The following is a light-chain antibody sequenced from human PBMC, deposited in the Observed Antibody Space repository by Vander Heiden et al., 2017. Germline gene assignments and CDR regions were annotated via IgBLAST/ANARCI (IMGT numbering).Light chain of an antibody. CDR1: KLGDKC. Sequence: SSELTQPPSVSVPPRQTASITSTGDKLGDKCDCWYQQKPRLPPVLVIYQGSKRPSGRPERFTGSNTGNTATLTVGGTQAMDEADYYCQAWNSSSEVFGGGTKLTVL. CDR2: QGS. V-gene: IGLV3-1*01. CDR3: QAWNSSSEV. J-gene: IGLJ2*01.